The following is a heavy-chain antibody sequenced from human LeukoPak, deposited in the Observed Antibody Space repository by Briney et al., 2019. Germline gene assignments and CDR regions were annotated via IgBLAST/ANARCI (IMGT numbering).Heavy chain of an antibody. J-gene: IGHJ5*01. D-gene: IGHD6-19*01. CDR1: GFTFSSYD. CDR3: AKVDCPSGSGWYLCWFDS. Sequence: GGSLRLSCAASGFTFSSYDMHWVRQATGKGLEWFSAIGTAGDTYYPGSVKGRFTISRENAKNSLYLQMNSLRAGDTAVYYCAKVDCPSGSGWYLCWFDSWGQGTLVTVSS. CDR2: IGTAGDT. V-gene: IGHV3-13*01.